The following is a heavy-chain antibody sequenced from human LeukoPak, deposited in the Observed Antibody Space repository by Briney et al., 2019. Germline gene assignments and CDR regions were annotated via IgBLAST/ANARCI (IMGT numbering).Heavy chain of an antibody. D-gene: IGHD1-26*01. Sequence: ASVKVSCKASGYTFTGYYMHWVRQVPGQGLEWMGWINPNSGGTNYAQKFQGRVTMTRDTSISTAYMELSRLRSDDTAVYYCAREWELSSGQYYFDYWGQGTLVTVSS. J-gene: IGHJ4*02. CDR1: GYTFTGYY. CDR2: INPNSGGT. CDR3: AREWELSSGQYYFDY. V-gene: IGHV1-2*02.